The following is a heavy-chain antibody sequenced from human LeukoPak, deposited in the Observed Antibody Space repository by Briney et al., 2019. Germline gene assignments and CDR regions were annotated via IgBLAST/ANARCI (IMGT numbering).Heavy chain of an antibody. D-gene: IGHD3-3*01. V-gene: IGHV3-15*01. J-gene: IGHJ4*02. CDR2: IKSKTDGGTT. CDR1: GFTFSNAW. Sequence: TGGSLRLSCAASGFTFSNAWMSWVRQAPGKGLEWVGRIKSKTDGGTTDYAAPVKGRFSISRDDSKNTLYLEMYSLKTEDTAMYYCLYFWSGSSLVDYWGQGTLVTVSS. CDR3: LYFWSGSSLVDY.